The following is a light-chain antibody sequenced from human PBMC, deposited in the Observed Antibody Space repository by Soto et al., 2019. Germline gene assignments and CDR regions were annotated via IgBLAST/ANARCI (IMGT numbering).Light chain of an antibody. CDR1: QSVSSN. CDR2: GAS. CDR3: QQYNTWPQT. J-gene: IGKJ1*01. V-gene: IGKV3-15*01. Sequence: EIVMTQSPATLSVSPGERDTLSCRASQSVSSNLAWYQQKPGQAPRLLIYGASTRATGIPARFSGSGSGTEFTLTISSLQSEDFAVYYCQQYNTWPQTFGQGTKVDIK.